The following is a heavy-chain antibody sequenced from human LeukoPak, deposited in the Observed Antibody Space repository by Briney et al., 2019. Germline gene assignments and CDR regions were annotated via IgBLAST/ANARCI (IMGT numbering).Heavy chain of an antibody. V-gene: IGHV3-9*01. J-gene: IGHJ4*02. CDR2: ISWNSGSI. CDR1: GFTFDDYA. CDR3: AKDGDYSGSSGVDY. D-gene: IGHD1-26*01. Sequence: SLRLSCAASGFTFDDYAMRWVRQAPGKGLEWVSGISWNSGSIGYADSVKGRFTISRDNAKNSLYLQMNSLRAEDTALYYCAKDGDYSGSSGVDYWGQGTLVTVSS.